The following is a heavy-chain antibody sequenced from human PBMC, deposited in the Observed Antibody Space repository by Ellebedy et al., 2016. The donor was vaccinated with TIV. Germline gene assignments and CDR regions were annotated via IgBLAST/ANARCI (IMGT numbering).Heavy chain of an antibody. CDR3: ATDGSYGDYLSPTHALDM. J-gene: IGHJ3*02. D-gene: IGHD1-26*01. CDR2: INQDGSQK. Sequence: GESLKISCVASGFSFSSYWMSWVRQAPGKGLEWVANINQDGSQKYYVDSVKGRFTISRDSAKNSLYLQMNSLRVDDAAMYYCATDGSYGDYLSPTHALDMWGQGTMVTVAS. CDR1: GFSFSSYW. V-gene: IGHV3-7*01.